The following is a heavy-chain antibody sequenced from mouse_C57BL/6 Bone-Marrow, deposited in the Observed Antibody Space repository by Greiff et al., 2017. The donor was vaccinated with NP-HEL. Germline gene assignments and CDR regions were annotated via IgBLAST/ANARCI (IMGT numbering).Heavy chain of an antibody. J-gene: IGHJ4*01. V-gene: IGHV1-26*01. CDR1: GYTFTDYY. CDR3: ARAGNFYYYAMDY. Sequence: EVQLQQSGPELVKPGASVKISCKASGYTFTDYYMNWVKQSHGKSLEWIGDINPNNGGTSYNQKFKGKATLTVDKSSSTAYMELRSLTSEESAVYYCARAGNFYYYAMDYWGQGTSVTVSS. CDR2: INPNNGGT.